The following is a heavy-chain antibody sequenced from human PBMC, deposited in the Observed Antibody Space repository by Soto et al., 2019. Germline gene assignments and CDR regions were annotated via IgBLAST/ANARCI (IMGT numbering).Heavy chain of an antibody. CDR3: ARVGGFGATTIDY. V-gene: IGHV4-30-4*01. CDR2: IYYSGST. J-gene: IGHJ4*02. D-gene: IGHD3-10*01. CDR1: GGSISSGDYY. Sequence: QVQLQESGPGLVKPSQTLSLTCTVSGGSISSGDYYWSWIRQPPGKGLEWIGYIYYSGSTYYNPSLKSRVTISVDTSKHQCSLKLRSVPAADTAVYYCARVGGFGATTIDYWGQGTLVTVSS.